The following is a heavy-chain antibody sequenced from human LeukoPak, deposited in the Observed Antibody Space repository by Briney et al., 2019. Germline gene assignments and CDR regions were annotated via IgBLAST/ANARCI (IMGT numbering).Heavy chain of an antibody. CDR1: GFTFSSYG. V-gene: IGHV3-23*01. Sequence: GGTLRLSCAASGFTFSSYGMSWVRQAPGKGLEWVSAISGSGGSTYYADSVKGRFTIYRDNSKNTLYLQMNSLRAEDTAVYYCAKDPGGLIRYGVFDYWGQGTLVSVSS. J-gene: IGHJ4*02. CDR3: AKDPGGLIRYGVFDY. D-gene: IGHD4-17*01. CDR2: ISGSGGST.